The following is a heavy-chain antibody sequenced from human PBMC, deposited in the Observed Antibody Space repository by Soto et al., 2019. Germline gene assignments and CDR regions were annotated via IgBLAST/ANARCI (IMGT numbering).Heavy chain of an antibody. V-gene: IGHV4-59*01. CDR1: GGSISSYY. D-gene: IGHD1-26*01. Sequence: ETLSLTCTVSGGSISSYYWSWIRQPPGKGLEWIGYMYYSGSTNYNPSLKSRVTISLDTSNNQFSLKLSSVTAADTAVYYCASQRVGGTYSFDYWGQGTLVTVSS. CDR3: ASQRVGGTYSFDY. J-gene: IGHJ4*02. CDR2: MYYSGST.